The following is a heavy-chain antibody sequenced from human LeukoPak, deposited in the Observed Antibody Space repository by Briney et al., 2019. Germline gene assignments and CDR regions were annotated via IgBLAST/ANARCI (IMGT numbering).Heavy chain of an antibody. J-gene: IGHJ6*04. V-gene: IGHV1-69*13. CDR1: GGTFSSYA. D-gene: IGHD5-18*01. CDR3: ARVLVRGYSYGDYYYGMDV. CDR2: IIPIFGTA. Sequence: SVKVSCKASGGTFSSYAISWVRQAPGQGLEWMGGIIPIFGTANYAQKFQGRVTITADESRSTAYMELSSLRSEDTAVYYCARVLVRGYSYGDYYYGMDVWGKGTTVTVSS.